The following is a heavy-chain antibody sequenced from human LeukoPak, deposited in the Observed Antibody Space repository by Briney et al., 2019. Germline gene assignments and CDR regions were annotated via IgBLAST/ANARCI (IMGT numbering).Heavy chain of an antibody. CDR1: GFTFSSYA. Sequence: PGRSLRLSCAASGFTFSSYAMHWVRQAPGKGLEWVAVISYDGSNKYYADSVKGRFTISRDNSKNTLYLQMNSLRAEDTAVYSCARLSHDYGDYPKAEELYWGQGTLVTVSS. J-gene: IGHJ4*02. CDR3: ARLSHDYGDYPKAEELY. D-gene: IGHD4-17*01. CDR2: ISYDGSNK. V-gene: IGHV3-30-3*01.